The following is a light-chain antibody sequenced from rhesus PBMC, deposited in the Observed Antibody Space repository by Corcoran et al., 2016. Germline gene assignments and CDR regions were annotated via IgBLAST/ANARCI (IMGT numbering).Light chain of an antibody. CDR3: LQHSNWPLT. CDR2: GAS. CDR1: QSLSSS. V-gene: IGKV3-24*01. J-gene: IGKJ4*01. Sequence: EIVMTQSPATLSLSPGERATLSCRASQSLSSSLAWYQQKPGLAPRLLIYGASSRATGIPDRFSGSGSGTDFTLTISSLEPEDVAVYYCLQHSNWPLTFGGGTKVELK.